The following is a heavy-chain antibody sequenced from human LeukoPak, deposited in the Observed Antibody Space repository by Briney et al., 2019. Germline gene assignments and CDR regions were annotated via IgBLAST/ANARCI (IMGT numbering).Heavy chain of an antibody. CDR3: ARAYCGGDCSPGY. V-gene: IGHV1-69*13. J-gene: IGHJ4*02. Sequence: SVKVSCKASGGTFSSYAISWVRQAPGQGLEWMGGIIPIFGTAKYAQKFQGRVTITADESTSTAYMELSSLRSEDTAVYYCARAYCGGDCSPGYWGQGTLVTVSS. CDR1: GGTFSSYA. CDR2: IIPIFGTA. D-gene: IGHD2-21*02.